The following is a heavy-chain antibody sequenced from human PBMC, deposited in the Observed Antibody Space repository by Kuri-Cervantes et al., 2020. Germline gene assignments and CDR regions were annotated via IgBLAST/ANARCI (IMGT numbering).Heavy chain of an antibody. CDR2: INHSGST. CDR3: ARDVGMATTSTDGAFDI. Sequence: SETLSLTCTVSVDSISSYFWSWIRQPPGKGLEWIGEINHSGSTNYNPCLKSRVTISVDTSKNQFSLKLSSVTAADTAVYYCARDVGMATTSTDGAFDIWGQGTMVTVSS. CDR1: VDSISSYF. V-gene: IGHV4-34*01. J-gene: IGHJ3*02. D-gene: IGHD5-24*01.